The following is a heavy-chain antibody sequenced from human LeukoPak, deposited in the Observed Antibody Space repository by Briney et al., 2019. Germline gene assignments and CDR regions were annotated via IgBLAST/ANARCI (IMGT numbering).Heavy chain of an antibody. CDR3: AREKGGRWSIAAASSVSQWSIAARRGAFDI. V-gene: IGHV4-34*01. J-gene: IGHJ3*02. D-gene: IGHD6-6*01. CDR1: GGSFSGHY. Sequence: SEPLSLTCAVYGGSFSGHYWSWIRKPTGKGLEWIGEINHSGSTNHNPSLKSRVTISVDTSKNQFSAKLSSVTAADTAVYYCAREKGGRWSIAAASSVSQWSIAARRGAFDIWGQGTMVTVSS. CDR2: INHSGST.